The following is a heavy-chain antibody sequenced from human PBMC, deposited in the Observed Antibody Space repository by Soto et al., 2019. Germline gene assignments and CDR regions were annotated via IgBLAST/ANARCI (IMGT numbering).Heavy chain of an antibody. Sequence: GESLKLSCHGSGYSFPSYWIRWVRQMPGKGLECMGVISPGDSDTRYSPSFQGQVTISADKSISTAYLQWSSLKASDTAMYYCARRANSSSTLMRKGRYYYYGMDVWGQGTTVTVSS. J-gene: IGHJ6*02. D-gene: IGHD6-6*01. V-gene: IGHV5-51*01. CDR3: ARRANSSSTLMRKGRYYYYGMDV. CDR1: GYSFPSYW. CDR2: ISPGDSDT.